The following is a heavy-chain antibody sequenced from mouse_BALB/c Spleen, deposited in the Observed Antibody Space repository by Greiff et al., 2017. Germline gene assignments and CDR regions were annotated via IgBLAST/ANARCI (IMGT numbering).Heavy chain of an antibody. J-gene: IGHJ3*01. CDR2: ILPGSGST. V-gene: IGHV1-9*01. CDR3: ARGGNSPAWFAY. D-gene: IGHD5-2*01. Sequence: QVQLQQSGAELMKPGASVKISCKATGYTFSSYWIEWVKQRPGHGLEWIGEILPGSGSTNYNEKFKGKATFTADTSSNTAYMQLSSLTSEDSAVYYCARGGNSPAWFAYWGQGTLVTVSA. CDR1: GYTFSSYW.